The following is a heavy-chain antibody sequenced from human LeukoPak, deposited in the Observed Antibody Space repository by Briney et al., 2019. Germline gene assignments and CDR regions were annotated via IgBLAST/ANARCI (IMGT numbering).Heavy chain of an antibody. J-gene: IGHJ4*02. V-gene: IGHV3-30*02. CDR1: GFTFSSYW. CDR3: ARLQRGLDY. CDR2: IRHDESKK. D-gene: IGHD2-21*01. Sequence: GGSLRLSCVASGFTFSSYWMHWVRQAPGKGLEWVAFIRHDESKKNYADSVKGRFTISRDNSKNTLSLQMNSLRADDTAVYYCARLQRGLDYWGQGTLVTVSS.